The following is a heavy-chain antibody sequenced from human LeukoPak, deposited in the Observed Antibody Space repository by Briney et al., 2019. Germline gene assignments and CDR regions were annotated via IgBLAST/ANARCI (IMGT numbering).Heavy chain of an antibody. CDR1: GFAFSGFA. D-gene: IGHD6-13*01. CDR3: ACIAAAGDYFDY. Sequence: GGSLRLSCSASGFAFSGFAMGWVRQAPGKGLEWVSAISGSGGSTYYADSVKGRFTISRDNSKNTLYLQMNSLRAEDTAVYYCACIAAAGDYFDYWGQGTLVTVSS. J-gene: IGHJ4*02. V-gene: IGHV3-23*01. CDR2: ISGSGGST.